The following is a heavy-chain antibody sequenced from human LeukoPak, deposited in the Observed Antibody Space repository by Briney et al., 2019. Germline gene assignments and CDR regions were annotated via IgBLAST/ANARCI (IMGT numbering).Heavy chain of an antibody. CDR1: GFTFSSYW. V-gene: IGHV3-7*01. D-gene: IGHD6-13*01. CDR2: IKQGGSEK. Sequence: GGSLRVSCAASGFTFSSYWMSWVRQAPGKGLEWVANIKQGGSEKYYVDSVKGRFTISRDNAKNSLYLQMNSLRAEDTAVYYCAREYSSSWSAVSYFDYWGQGTLVTVSS. J-gene: IGHJ4*02. CDR3: AREYSSSWSAVSYFDY.